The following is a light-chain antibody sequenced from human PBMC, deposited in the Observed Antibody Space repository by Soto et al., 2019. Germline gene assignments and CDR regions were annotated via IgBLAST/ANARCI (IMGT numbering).Light chain of an antibody. V-gene: IGKV1-5*03. CDR2: KAS. J-gene: IGKJ2*01. Sequence: DIPMTQSPSTLSASVRDRVTITFRASQTIGSWLAWYQQKPGEAPTLLIYKASSLVSGVPSRFSGSGSGTEFTLTISSLQPDDFATYYCRQYNTFSYTFGQGTKLEIK. CDR3: RQYNTFSYT. CDR1: QTIGSW.